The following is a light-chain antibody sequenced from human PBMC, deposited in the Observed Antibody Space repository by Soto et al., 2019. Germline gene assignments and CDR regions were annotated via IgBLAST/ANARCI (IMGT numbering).Light chain of an antibody. V-gene: IGKV3-20*01. CDR1: RPVVRQY. J-gene: IGKJ3*01. CDR3: QQNGRSPT. CDR2: DAV. Sequence: EIAWAQSPDALSLYPGERVSVSCTSSRPVVRQYIAWYHQKSGQAPRLLLHDAVTRATGIPDRFSGSGSGSGTDFTLFISRLEPEECGVYYCQQNGRSPTFGPGTKVEI.